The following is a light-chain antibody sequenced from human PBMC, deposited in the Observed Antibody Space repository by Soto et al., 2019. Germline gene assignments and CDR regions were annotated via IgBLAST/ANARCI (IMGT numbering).Light chain of an antibody. V-gene: IGLV2-23*01. CDR1: SGDIGNYNL. J-gene: IGLJ2*01. CDR3: CSYAGRASVI. Sequence: QPVLTQPASVSGSPGQSITIPCTGTSGDIGNYNLISWYQHHPGKAPKVIIFEATKRPSDISGRFSASKSGNTASLTISGLLAEDEADYYCCSYAGRASVIFGGGTKLTVL. CDR2: EAT.